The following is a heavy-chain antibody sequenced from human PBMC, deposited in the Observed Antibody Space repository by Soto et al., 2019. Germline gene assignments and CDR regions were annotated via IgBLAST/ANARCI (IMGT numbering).Heavy chain of an antibody. CDR3: AKDVEEMATICLVNWYFDL. D-gene: IGHD3-10*01. V-gene: IGHV3-23*01. CDR2: LGGSGGST. CDR1: GFTFSSYA. J-gene: IGHJ2*01. Sequence: EVQLLESGGGLVQPGGSLRLSCAASGFTFSSYAMSWVRQAPGKGLEWVSALGGSGGSTYYADSVKGRFTISRDNSKNALYVQMNSLRAEDRAVYYCAKDVEEMATICLVNWYFDLWGRGTLVTVSS.